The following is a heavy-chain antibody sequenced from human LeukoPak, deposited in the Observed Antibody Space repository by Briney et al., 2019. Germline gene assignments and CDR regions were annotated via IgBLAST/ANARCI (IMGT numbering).Heavy chain of an antibody. CDR2: ISGSGGST. J-gene: IGHJ4*02. V-gene: IGHV3-23*01. CDR3: ARMGTVGLASY. D-gene: IGHD1-26*01. Sequence: GGSLRLSCAASGFTFSSYAMSWVRQAPGKGLEWVSGISGSGGSTYYADSVKGRFTISRDNSKNTPYLQMNSLRAEDTAVYYCARMGTVGLASYWGQGTLVTVSS. CDR1: GFTFSSYA.